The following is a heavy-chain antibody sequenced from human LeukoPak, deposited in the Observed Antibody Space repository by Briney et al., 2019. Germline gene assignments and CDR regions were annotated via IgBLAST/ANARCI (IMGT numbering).Heavy chain of an antibody. V-gene: IGHV1-69*02. CDR3: ASRSHKTIVGADTTEVGDY. J-gene: IGHJ4*02. D-gene: IGHD6-19*01. CDR2: IIPMMGIA. Sequence: SVKVSCKASGGTIRRHTITWVRQAPGQGLEWMGRIIPMMGIANYAQRFQGRVTITADTSTDTAYMDLISLRSEDTAVYYCASRSHKTIVGADTTEVGDYWGQGTLVTVSS. CDR1: GGTIRRHT.